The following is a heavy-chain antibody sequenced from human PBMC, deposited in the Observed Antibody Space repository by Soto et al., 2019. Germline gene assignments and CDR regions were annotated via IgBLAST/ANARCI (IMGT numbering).Heavy chain of an antibody. J-gene: IGHJ5*02. CDR3: ARQCRGVTCHWFVP. Sequence: NPSETLSLTCTVSSGSISSTIYSWDWIRQPPGKGLEWIGSIFYSGSTYYNPSLKSRVTISVDTSKNQFSLTLTPVTAADTAVYYCARQCRGVTCHWFVPWGQGTLVT. D-gene: IGHD2-15*01. CDR1: SGSISSTIYS. CDR2: IFYSGST. V-gene: IGHV4-39*01.